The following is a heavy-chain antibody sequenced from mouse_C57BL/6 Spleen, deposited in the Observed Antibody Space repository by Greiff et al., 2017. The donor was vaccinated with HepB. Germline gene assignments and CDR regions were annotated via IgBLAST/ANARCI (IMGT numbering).Heavy chain of an antibody. CDR1: GYTFTDYY. V-gene: IGHV1-26*01. J-gene: IGHJ4*01. Sequence: VQLQQSGPELVKPGASVKISCKASGYTFTDYYMNWVKQSHGKSLEWIGDINPNTGGTSYNQKFKGKATVTVDKSSSTAYMELSSLTSEDSAIYYCASYYDAYAMDYWGQGTSVTVSS. D-gene: IGHD1-1*01. CDR3: ASYYDAYAMDY. CDR2: INPNTGGT.